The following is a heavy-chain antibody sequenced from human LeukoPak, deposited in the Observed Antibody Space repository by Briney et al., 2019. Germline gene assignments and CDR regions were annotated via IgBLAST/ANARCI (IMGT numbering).Heavy chain of an antibody. CDR3: ARDRHYDFWSGYYTPFNS. D-gene: IGHD3-3*01. CDR1: GFTFSSYA. Sequence: PGGSLRLSCAASGFTFSSYAMHWVRQAPGKGLEWVAVISYDGSNKYYADSVKGRFTISRDNAKNSLYLQINSLRAEDTAVYYCARDRHYDFWSGYYTPFNSWGQGTLVTVSS. J-gene: IGHJ4*02. CDR2: ISYDGSNK. V-gene: IGHV3-30*04.